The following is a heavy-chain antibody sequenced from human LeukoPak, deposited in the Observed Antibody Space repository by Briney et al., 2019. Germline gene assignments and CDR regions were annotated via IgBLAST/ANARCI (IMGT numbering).Heavy chain of an antibody. CDR2: INHSGST. V-gene: IGHV4-34*01. D-gene: IGHD2-21*02. CDR1: GGSFSGYY. J-gene: IGHJ4*02. CDR3: ARRGRRAPIVVVTAYYFDY. Sequence: SETLSLTCAVYGGSFSGYYWSWIRQPPGKGLEWIGEINHSGSTNYNSSLKSRVTISVDTSKNQFSLKLSSVTAADTAVYHCARRGRRAPIVVVTAYYFDYWGQGTLVTVSS.